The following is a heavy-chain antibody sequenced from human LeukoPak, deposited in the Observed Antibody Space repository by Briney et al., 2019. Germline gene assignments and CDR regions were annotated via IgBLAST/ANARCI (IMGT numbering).Heavy chain of an antibody. V-gene: IGHV3-21*01. J-gene: IGHJ4*02. Sequence: GGSLRLSCAASGFTFSSYSMNWVRQAPGKGLEWVSSISSSSSYIYYADSVKGRFTISRDNAKNSLYLQMNSLRAEDTAVYYCARDLSRFLEWLSGSPYFDYWGQGTLVTVSS. D-gene: IGHD3-3*01. CDR3: ARDLSRFLEWLSGSPYFDY. CDR1: GFTFSSYS. CDR2: ISSSSSYI.